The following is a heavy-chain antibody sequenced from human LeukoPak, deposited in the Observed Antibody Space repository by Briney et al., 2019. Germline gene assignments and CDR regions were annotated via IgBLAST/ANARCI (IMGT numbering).Heavy chain of an antibody. J-gene: IGHJ4*02. Sequence: GRSLRLSCAASGFTFDDYAMHWVRQAPGKGLEWVSGISWNSGSIGYADSVKGRFTISRDNAKNSLYLQMNSLRAEDTALYYCAKDISHGIAAAGCWSQGRLVTVSS. CDR2: ISWNSGSI. CDR1: GFTFDDYA. CDR3: AKDISHGIAAAGC. D-gene: IGHD6-13*01. V-gene: IGHV3-9*01.